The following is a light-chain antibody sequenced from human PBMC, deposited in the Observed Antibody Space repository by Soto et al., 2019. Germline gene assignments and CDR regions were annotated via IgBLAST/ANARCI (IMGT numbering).Light chain of an antibody. J-gene: IGKJ4*01. V-gene: IGKV3-20*01. Sequence: EIVLTQSPGTLSLSPGERATLSCRASQSVSSYLAWYQQKPGQAPRLLIYDASNRATGIPDRFSGSGSGTDFTLTISRLEPEDFAVYYCHHYGGSPTFGGGTKVDI. CDR2: DAS. CDR3: HHYGGSPT. CDR1: QSVSSY.